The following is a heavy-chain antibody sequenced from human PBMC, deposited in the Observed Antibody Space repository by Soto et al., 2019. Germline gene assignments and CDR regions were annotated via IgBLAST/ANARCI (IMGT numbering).Heavy chain of an antibody. CDR2: ISSSGSTI. Sequence: EVQLVESGGGLVQPGGSLRLSCAASGFTFSSYEMNWVRQAPGKGLEWVSYISSSGSTIYYADSVKGRFTISRDNAKNSLYLQMNSLRAEDTAVYYCARDRRHSSWLARSWGSSSWFDPWGQGTLVTVSS. J-gene: IGHJ5*02. D-gene: IGHD6-13*01. CDR1: GFTFSSYE. CDR3: ARDRRHSSWLARSWGSSSWFDP. V-gene: IGHV3-48*03.